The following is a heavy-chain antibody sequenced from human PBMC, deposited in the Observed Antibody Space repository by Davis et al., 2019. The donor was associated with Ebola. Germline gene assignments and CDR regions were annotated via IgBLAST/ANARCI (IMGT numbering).Heavy chain of an antibody. CDR1: GFSFSSYW. Sequence: GESLKISCAASGFSFSSYWMSWVRQAPGKGLEWVASIKQDGSEKYYVDSVKGRFTISRDNAKNSLYLQMNSLRAEDTAVYYCARDGQYYDFWSGYSDYWGQGTLVTVSS. D-gene: IGHD3-3*01. V-gene: IGHV3-7*01. CDR3: ARDGQYYDFWSGYSDY. J-gene: IGHJ4*02. CDR2: IKQDGSEK.